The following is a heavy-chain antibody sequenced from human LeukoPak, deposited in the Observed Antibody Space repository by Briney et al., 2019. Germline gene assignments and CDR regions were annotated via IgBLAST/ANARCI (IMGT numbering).Heavy chain of an antibody. J-gene: IGHJ4*02. D-gene: IGHD6-13*01. CDR1: GFTLSSYS. V-gene: IGHV3-21*01. CDR2: ISTSSSYI. CDR3: ARDLMGIAYRGAFYY. Sequence: GGSLRLSCAASGFTLSSYSMNWVRQAPGKGLEWVSFISTSSSYIYYADSVKGRFIISRDNARKSLYLQMNSLRAEDTAVYYCARDLMGIAYRGAFYYWGQGTLVTVSS.